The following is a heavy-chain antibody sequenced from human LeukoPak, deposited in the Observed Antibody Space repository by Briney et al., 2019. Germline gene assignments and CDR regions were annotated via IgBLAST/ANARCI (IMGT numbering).Heavy chain of an antibody. J-gene: IGHJ3*02. CDR2: IYTSGNS. CDR3: AGAFDI. V-gene: IGHV4-61*02. CDR1: GGSISSGSYY. Sequence: SQTLSLTCTVSGGSISSGSYYWSWIRQPAGKGLEWIGRIYTSGNSHYNPSLKSRITLSIETSKNQFSLKLTSVTAADTAMYYCAGAFDIWGQGTMVTVSS.